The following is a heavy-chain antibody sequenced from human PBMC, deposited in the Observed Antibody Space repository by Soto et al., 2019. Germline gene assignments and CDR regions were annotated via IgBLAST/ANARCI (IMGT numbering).Heavy chain of an antibody. V-gene: IGHV1-69*01. CDR3: AGGEHASTWFYFDY. CDR1: GGTFSSYA. J-gene: IGHJ4*02. Sequence: QVLLVQSGAEVKKPGSSVKVSCKASGGTFSSYAISWVRQAPGQGLEWMGDIIPIFSTTRHAQKFQGRVTITADESTTTAYMELNSLTSDDTAVYYCAGGEHASTWFYFDYWGQGTLVTVSS. D-gene: IGHD6-13*01. CDR2: IIPIFSTT.